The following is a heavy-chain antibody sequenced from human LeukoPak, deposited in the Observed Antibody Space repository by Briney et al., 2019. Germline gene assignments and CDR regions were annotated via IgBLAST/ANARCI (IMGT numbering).Heavy chain of an antibody. CDR3: ARTMVRGLIKDIYFYYMDV. Sequence: SETLSLTCTVSGYSISSDYYWGCIRQPPGKGLEWIGSIYHSGNTYYNPSLKSRVTISIDTSKNQFSLKLTSVTAADTAAYYCARTMVRGLIKDIYFYYMDVWGKGTTVTVSS. J-gene: IGHJ6*03. CDR2: IYHSGNT. V-gene: IGHV4-38-2*02. CDR1: GYSISSDYY. D-gene: IGHD3-10*01.